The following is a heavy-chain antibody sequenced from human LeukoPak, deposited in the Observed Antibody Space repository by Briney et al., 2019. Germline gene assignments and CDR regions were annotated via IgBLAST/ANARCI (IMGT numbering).Heavy chain of an antibody. J-gene: IGHJ4*02. CDR3: ARSGSSTILDY. D-gene: IGHD2-2*01. Sequence: PSETLSLTCAVYGGSFSGYYWTWIRQPPGKGLEWIGEIYDSGTTAYNPSLKTRVTISAETSKNQFSLKMSAVTAADTAVYYCARSGSSTILDYWGQGTLVTVSS. CDR2: IYDSGTT. V-gene: IGHV4-34*01. CDR1: GGSFSGYY.